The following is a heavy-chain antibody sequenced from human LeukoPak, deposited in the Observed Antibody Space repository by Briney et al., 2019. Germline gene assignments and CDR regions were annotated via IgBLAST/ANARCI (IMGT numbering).Heavy chain of an antibody. CDR3: AKNINYFVRSGSSYRPLDN. CDR1: GFTLSVFG. D-gene: IGHD3-22*01. V-gene: IGHV3-30*18. J-gene: IGHJ4*02. Sequence: GGSLRLSCEVSGFTLSVFGMHWVRQAPGKGLEWVAVICHDGTNKYNADSVKGRFTISRDNSKNTVYLQMNSLRAEDTAVYYCAKNINYFVRSGSSYRPLDNWGQRTLVIVSS. CDR2: ICHDGTNK.